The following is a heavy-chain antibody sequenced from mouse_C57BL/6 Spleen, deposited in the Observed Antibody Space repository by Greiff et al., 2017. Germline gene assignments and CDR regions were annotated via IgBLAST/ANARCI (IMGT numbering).Heavy chain of an antibody. D-gene: IGHD1-1*01. V-gene: IGHV1-50*01. CDR3: ARPSHYGSSPLYFDY. Sequence: VQLQPPGAELVKPGASVKLSCKASGYTFTSYWMQWVKQRPGQGLEWIGEIDPSDSYTNYNQKFKGKATLTVDTSSSTAYMQLSSLTSEDSAVYYCARPSHYGSSPLYFDYWGQGTTLTVSS. J-gene: IGHJ2*01. CDR2: IDPSDSYT. CDR1: GYTFTSYW.